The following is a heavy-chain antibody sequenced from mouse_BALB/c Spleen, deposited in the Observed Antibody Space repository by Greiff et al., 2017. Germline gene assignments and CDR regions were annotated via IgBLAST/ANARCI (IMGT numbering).Heavy chain of an antibody. V-gene: IGHV1-54*01. J-gene: IGHJ2*01. CDR3: AGYDYEAWFAY. CDR1: GYAFTNYL. Sequence: QVQLQQSGAELVRPGTSVKVSCKASGYAFTNYLIEWVKQRPGQGLEWIGVINPGSGGTNYHEKFKGKATLTADKSSSTAYMQLSSLTSDDFAVYFCAGYDYEAWFAYWGQGTTLTVSS. CDR2: INPGSGGT. D-gene: IGHD2-4*01.